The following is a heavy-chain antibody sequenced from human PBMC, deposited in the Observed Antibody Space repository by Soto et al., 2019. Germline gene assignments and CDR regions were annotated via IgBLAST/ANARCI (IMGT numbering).Heavy chain of an antibody. CDR1: GYTFTSYG. CDR2: ISAYNGNT. CDR3: YSCYFPRVAFDI. D-gene: IGHD2-2*01. Sequence: VKVSCEASGYTFTSYGISWVRQAPGQGLEWMGWISAYNGNTNHAQKLQGRVAMTTDTSTSTAYVELRSLRSEDTAVYYCYSCYFPRVAFDIWGQGTMVTVSS. J-gene: IGHJ3*02. V-gene: IGHV1-18*01.